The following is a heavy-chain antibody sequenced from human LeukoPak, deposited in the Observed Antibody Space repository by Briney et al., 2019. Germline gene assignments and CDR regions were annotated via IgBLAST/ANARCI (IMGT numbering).Heavy chain of an antibody. CDR3: VKGRISEDGLDF. CDR1: GFTFSRSA. Sequence: GGALRLSFAASGFTFSRSAMTGVRQTPGKGLDWVSSISSSGNTYYADSVKGRFTISRDNSKNMLYLQMNSLRAEDTAVYYCVKGRISEDGLDFWGQGPLVTVSS. D-gene: IGHD6-13*01. V-gene: IGHV3-23*01. CDR2: ISSSGNT. J-gene: IGHJ4*02.